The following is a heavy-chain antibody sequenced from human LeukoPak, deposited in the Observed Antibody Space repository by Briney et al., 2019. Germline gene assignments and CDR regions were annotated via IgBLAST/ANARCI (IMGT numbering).Heavy chain of an antibody. J-gene: IGHJ5*02. Sequence: SETLSLTCTVSGGSVSSGSYYWSWIRQPPGKGLEWIGYIYYSGSTNYNPSLKSRVTISVDTSKNQLSLKLSSVTAADTAVYYCARGHEDYDFWSGYSFDPWGQGTLVTVSS. CDR1: GGSVSSGSYY. D-gene: IGHD3-3*01. CDR2: IYYSGST. CDR3: ARGHEDYDFWSGYSFDP. V-gene: IGHV4-61*01.